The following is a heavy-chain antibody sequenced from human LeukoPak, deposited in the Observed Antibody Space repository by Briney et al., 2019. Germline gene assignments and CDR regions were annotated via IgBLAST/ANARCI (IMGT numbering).Heavy chain of an antibody. CDR2: IYPGDSDT. J-gene: IGHJ4*02. D-gene: IGHD5-18*01. Sequence: GESLKISCKGSGYSFTSYWIGCVRQMPGKGLEWMGIIYPGDSDTRYSPSFQGQVTISADKSISTAYLQWSSLKASDTAMYYCARTASGYSYGTYFDYWGQGTLVTVSS. CDR3: ARTASGYSYGTYFDY. CDR1: GYSFTSYW. V-gene: IGHV5-51*01.